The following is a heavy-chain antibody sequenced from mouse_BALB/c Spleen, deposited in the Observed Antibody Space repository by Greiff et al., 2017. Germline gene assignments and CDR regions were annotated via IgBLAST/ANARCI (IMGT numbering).Heavy chain of an antibody. Sequence: EVQVVESGPELMKPGASVKISCKASGYSFTGYFMNWVKQSHGKSLEWIGRINPYNGDTFYNQKFKGKATLTVDKSSSTAHMELLSLTSEDSAVYYCGRRIYYDYDGYAMDYWGQGTSVTVSS. CDR3: GRRIYYDYDGYAMDY. CDR1: GYSFTGYF. CDR2: INPYNGDT. D-gene: IGHD2-4*01. V-gene: IGHV1-37*01. J-gene: IGHJ4*01.